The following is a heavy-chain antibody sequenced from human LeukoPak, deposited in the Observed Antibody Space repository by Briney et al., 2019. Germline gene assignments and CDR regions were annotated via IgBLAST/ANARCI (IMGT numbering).Heavy chain of an antibody. CDR3: AREGGRSLSSGWCEL. CDR1: GYRFTDYW. Sequence: GESLQISCKGSGYRFTDYWIGWVRQMPGKGLEWLGIIYPDDSDTRYSPSFQGQVTISADKSISTAYLQWSSLKASDSAMYYCAREGGRSLSSGWCELWGQGTLVTVPS. D-gene: IGHD6-19*01. J-gene: IGHJ4*02. CDR2: IYPDDSDT. V-gene: IGHV5-51*01.